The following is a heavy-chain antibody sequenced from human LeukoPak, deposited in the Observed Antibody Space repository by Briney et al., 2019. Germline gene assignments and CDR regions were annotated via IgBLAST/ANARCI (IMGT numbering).Heavy chain of an antibody. CDR3: AMAGGAAAGTGYFDY. V-gene: IGHV1-69*13. CDR1: GGTFSSYA. CDR2: IIPIFGTA. Sequence: ASVKISCKASGGTFSSYAISWVRQAPGQGLEWMGGIIPIFGTANYAQKFRGRVTITADESTSTAYMELSSLRSEDTAVYYCAMAGGAAAGTGYFDYWAREPWSPSPQ. D-gene: IGHD6-13*01. J-gene: IGHJ4*02.